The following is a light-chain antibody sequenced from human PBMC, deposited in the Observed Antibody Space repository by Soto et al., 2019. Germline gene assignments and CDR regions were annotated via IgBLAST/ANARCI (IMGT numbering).Light chain of an antibody. V-gene: IGKV1-33*01. J-gene: IGKJ3*01. CDR2: DAS. CDR3: QQYDNLPPICT. Sequence: DIQMTQSPSSLSASVGDRVTITCQASQDISNYSNWYQQKPGKAPKLLIYDASNLETGVPSRFSGSGSGTDFTSTISSLQPEDIATYYCQQYDNLPPICTFGPGTKVDIK. CDR1: QDISNY.